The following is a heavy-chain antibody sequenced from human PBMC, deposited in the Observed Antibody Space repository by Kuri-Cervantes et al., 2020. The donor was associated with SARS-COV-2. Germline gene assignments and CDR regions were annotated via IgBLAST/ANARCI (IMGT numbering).Heavy chain of an antibody. J-gene: IGHJ4*02. CDR2: ISSSSSYI. CDR3: ARHTGPYYFDY. V-gene: IGHV3-21*01. CDR1: GFIFFSYS. D-gene: IGHD1-14*01. Sequence: GESLKISCAASGFIFFSYSMNWVRQAPGKGLEWVSSISSSSSYIYYADSVKGRFTISRDNAKDSLYLQMNSLRAEDTAVYYCARHTGPYYFDYWGQGTLVTVSS.